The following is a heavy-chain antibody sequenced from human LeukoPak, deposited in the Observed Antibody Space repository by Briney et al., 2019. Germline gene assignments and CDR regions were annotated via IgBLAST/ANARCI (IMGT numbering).Heavy chain of an antibody. Sequence: SETLSLTRTVSGGSISSSSYYWGWIRQPPGKGLEWIGSIYYSGSTYYNPSLKSRVTISVDTSKNQFSLKLSSVTAADTAVYYCARGQYSYGSYFDYWGQGTLVTVSS. CDR3: ARGQYSYGSYFDY. CDR2: IYYSGST. CDR1: GGSISSSSYY. J-gene: IGHJ4*02. V-gene: IGHV4-39*01. D-gene: IGHD5-18*01.